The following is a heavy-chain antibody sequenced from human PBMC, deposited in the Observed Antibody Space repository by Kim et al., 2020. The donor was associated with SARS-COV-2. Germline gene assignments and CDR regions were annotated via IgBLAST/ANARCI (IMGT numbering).Heavy chain of an antibody. CDR2: ISAYNGNT. Sequence: ASVKVSCKASGYTFTSYGISWVRQAPGQGLEWMGWISAYNGNTNYAQKLQGRVTMTTDTSTSTAYMELRSLRSDDTAVYYCARGVKYYYDSSGYYYDYWGQGTLVTVSS. CDR3: ARGVKYYYDSSGYYYDY. CDR1: GYTFTSYG. J-gene: IGHJ4*02. D-gene: IGHD3-22*01. V-gene: IGHV1-18*01.